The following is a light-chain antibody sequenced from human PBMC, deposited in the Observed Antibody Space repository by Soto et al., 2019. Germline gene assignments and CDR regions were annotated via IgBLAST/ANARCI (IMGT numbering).Light chain of an antibody. Sequence: QSALTQPASVSGSPGQSITITCTGTSSDVGGYNYVSWYQQHPGKAPKLMIYEVSNRPSGVSNRFSGSKSGNTASLTISGLQAEGEADYYCSSYTNIYVVFGGGTKLTVL. J-gene: IGLJ2*01. CDR1: SSDVGGYNY. CDR3: SSYTNIYVV. CDR2: EVS. V-gene: IGLV2-14*01.